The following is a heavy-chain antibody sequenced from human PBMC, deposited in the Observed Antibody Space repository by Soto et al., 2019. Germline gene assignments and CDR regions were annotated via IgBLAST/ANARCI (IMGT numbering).Heavy chain of an antibody. CDR1: GFTFSSYS. Sequence: EVQLVESGGGLVQPGGSLRLSCAASGFTFSSYSMNWVRQAPGKGLEWVSYISSATTTIYYADSVKGRFTISRDNAKNSHELKMNSLRADETAVYYCARGIAAAGPKLDYWGQGTLVTVSS. V-gene: IGHV3-48*01. D-gene: IGHD6-13*01. CDR3: ARGIAAAGPKLDY. J-gene: IGHJ4*02. CDR2: ISSATTTI.